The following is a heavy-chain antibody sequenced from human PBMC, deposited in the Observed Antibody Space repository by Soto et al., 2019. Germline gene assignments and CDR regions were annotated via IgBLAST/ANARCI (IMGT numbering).Heavy chain of an antibody. CDR1: GYTFTSYA. V-gene: IGHV1-3*01. J-gene: IGHJ5*02. Sequence: ASVKVSCKASGYTFTSYAMHWVRQAPGQRLEWMGWINAGNGNTKYSQKFQGRVTITRVTSASTAYMELSSLRSEDTAVYYCARDPVFTIFGVVIGAWFDPWGQGTLVTVSS. D-gene: IGHD3-3*01. CDR3: ARDPVFTIFGVVIGAWFDP. CDR2: INAGNGNT.